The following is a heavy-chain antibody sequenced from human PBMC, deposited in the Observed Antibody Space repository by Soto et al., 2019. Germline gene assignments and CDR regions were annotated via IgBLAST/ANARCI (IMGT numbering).Heavy chain of an antibody. J-gene: IGHJ6*02. V-gene: IGHV1-69*13. CDR3: ARVPHEVLWFGDKSYYYYGMDV. D-gene: IGHD3-10*01. CDR2: IIPIFGTA. CDR1: GGTFSSYA. Sequence: ASVKVSCKASGGTFSSYAISWVRQAPGQGLEWMGGIIPIFGTANCAQKFQGRVTITADESTSTAYMELSSLRSEDTAVYYCARVPHEVLWFGDKSYYYYGMDVWGQGTTVTVSS.